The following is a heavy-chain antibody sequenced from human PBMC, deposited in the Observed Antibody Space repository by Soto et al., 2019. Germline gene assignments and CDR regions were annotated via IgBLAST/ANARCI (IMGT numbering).Heavy chain of an antibody. CDR2: IYDGGRT. CDR3: ARGPSGDKVDC. V-gene: IGHV4-30-4*01. D-gene: IGHD7-27*01. CDR1: GGYISTVDYW. Sequence: QVQLQESGPGLVKPSQTPSLTCTVPGGYISTVDYWWSWIRQSPDMGLEWIGHIYDGGRTYNNPSLESRVTMSVDTSKSQLSLTLSSVSAADTAVYYCARGPSGDKVDCWGQGTLVTVSS. J-gene: IGHJ4*02.